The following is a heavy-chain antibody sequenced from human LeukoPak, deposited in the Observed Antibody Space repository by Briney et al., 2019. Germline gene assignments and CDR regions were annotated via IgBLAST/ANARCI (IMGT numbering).Heavy chain of an antibody. Sequence: PSETLSLTCAVYGGSFSGCYWTLIRPTPGKGLEWIGEISHTGLTGSNPSLKSRVTIFVDSSKKQFSLRMTSVTAADTGVYYCARVPDITARPCDTWGPGTLVTVSS. J-gene: IGHJ5*02. CDR1: GGSFSGCY. D-gene: IGHD1-1*01. V-gene: IGHV4-34*01. CDR3: ARVPDITARPCDT. CDR2: ISHTGLT.